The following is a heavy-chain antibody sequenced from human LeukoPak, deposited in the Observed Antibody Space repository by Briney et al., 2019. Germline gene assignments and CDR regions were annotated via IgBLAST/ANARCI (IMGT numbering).Heavy chain of an antibody. CDR2: ISSSSSYI. CDR3: ARDGGAVAVTLIGY. J-gene: IGHJ4*02. D-gene: IGHD6-19*01. Sequence: GGSLRLSCAASGFTFSSYSMNWVRQAPGKGLEWVSSISSSSSYIYYADSVKGRFTISRDNAKNSLYLQMNSLRAEDTAVYYCARDGGAVAVTLIGYWGQGTLVTVSS. CDR1: GFTFSSYS. V-gene: IGHV3-21*01.